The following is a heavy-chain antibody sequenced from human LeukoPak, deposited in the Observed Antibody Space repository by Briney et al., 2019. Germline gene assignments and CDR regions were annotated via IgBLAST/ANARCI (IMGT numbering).Heavy chain of an antibody. CDR2: ITGGGTAT. CDR1: GFTFSSYA. J-gene: IGHJ4*02. D-gene: IGHD6-19*01. Sequence: GGSLRPSCAASGFTFSSYAMTWVRQAPGKGLEWVSAITGGGTATYYADSVKGRFTTSRDNSKNTLYLQMNSLRAEDTAVYYCAKGQQWPDYWGQGTLVTVSS. V-gene: IGHV3-23*01. CDR3: AKGQQWPDY.